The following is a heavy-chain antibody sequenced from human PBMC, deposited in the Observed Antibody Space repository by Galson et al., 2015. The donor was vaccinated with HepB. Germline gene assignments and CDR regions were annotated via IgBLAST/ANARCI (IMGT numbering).Heavy chain of an antibody. CDR1: GFTFSSYG. J-gene: IGHJ4*02. V-gene: IGHV3-30*18. CDR2: ISYDGSNK. D-gene: IGHD3-22*01. CDR3: AKAGFLNYYDSSGPYYFDY. Sequence: SLRLSCAASGFTFSSYGMHWVRQAPGKGLEWVAVISYDGSNKYYADSVKGRFTISRDNSKNTLYLQMNSLRAEDTVAYYCAKAGFLNYYDSSGPYYFDYWGQGTLVTVSS.